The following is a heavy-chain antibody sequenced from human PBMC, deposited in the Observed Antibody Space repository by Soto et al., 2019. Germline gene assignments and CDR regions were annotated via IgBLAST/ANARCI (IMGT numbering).Heavy chain of an antibody. J-gene: IGHJ3*02. CDR1: GFSLSGDGVG. V-gene: IGHV2-5*02. D-gene: IGHD3-3*02. CDR3: AHAFGGTSWPNDAFDI. Sequence: QITLKESGPTLVKPTQSLTLTCTVSGFSLSGDGVGVGWIRQPPGKALEWLALIYWDDDQRYSPSLKTRLTITTATSKNQVVLTMTNMDPVDTATYYCAHAFGGTSWPNDAFDIWGQGTVVTVSS. CDR2: IYWDDDQ.